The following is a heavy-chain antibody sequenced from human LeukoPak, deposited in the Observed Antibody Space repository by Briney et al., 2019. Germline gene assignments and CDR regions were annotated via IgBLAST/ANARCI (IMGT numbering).Heavy chain of an antibody. V-gene: IGHV3-23*01. CDR3: AKSPGVNDYYFFDS. CDR2: ISGDGGST. J-gene: IGHJ4*02. D-gene: IGHD4-11*01. CDR1: GFAFSNYA. Sequence: GDPLRLSCAASGFAFSNYAMSWVRQAPGKGLEWVSTISGDGGSTYYADSVMGRFTISRDNSKNTLYLQVNSLRVEDTAVYSCAKSPGVNDYYFFDSWGQGSLVTVSS.